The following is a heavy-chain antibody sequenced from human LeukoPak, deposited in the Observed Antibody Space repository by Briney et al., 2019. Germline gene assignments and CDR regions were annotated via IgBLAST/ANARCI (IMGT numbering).Heavy chain of an antibody. J-gene: IGHJ4*02. V-gene: IGHV3-23*01. CDR3: ASYLYWWSDLGY. CDR1: GFTFTFYA. D-gene: IGHD2-8*02. CDR2: ISTSGGTT. Sequence: GGSLRLSCAASGFTFTFYAMSFVRQAPGKGLEWVSEISTSGGTTHYADSVKGRFTISRDNSKNTLYLQMNSLRAEDTAVYYCASYLYWWSDLGYWGQGTLVTVSS.